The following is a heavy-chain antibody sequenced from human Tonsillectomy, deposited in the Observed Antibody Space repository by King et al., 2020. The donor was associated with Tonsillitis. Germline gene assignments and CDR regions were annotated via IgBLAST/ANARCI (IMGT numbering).Heavy chain of an antibody. Sequence: QLQESGPGLVKPSQTLSLTCTVSGGSISSGGYYWSWIRQHPGKCLEWIGYIYYSGSTYYNPFLKSRVTISVDTSKNQFSLKLSSVTAADTAVYYCARDDRDYYGFTRFQHWGQGTLVTVSS. CDR3: ARDDRDYYGFTRFQH. CDR2: IYYSGST. J-gene: IGHJ1*01. CDR1: GGSISSGGYY. V-gene: IGHV4-31*03. D-gene: IGHD3-10*01.